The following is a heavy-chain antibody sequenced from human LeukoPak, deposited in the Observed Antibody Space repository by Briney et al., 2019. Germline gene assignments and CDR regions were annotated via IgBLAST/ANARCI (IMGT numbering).Heavy chain of an antibody. CDR1: GFTFSSYA. Sequence: TGGSLRLTCAASGFTFSSYAMSWVRQAPGKGLEWVSAISGSGGSTYYADSVKGRFTISRDNSKNTLYLQMNSLRAEDTAVYYCIGYFDLGAFDIWGQGTMVTVSS. CDR2: ISGSGGST. CDR3: IGYFDLGAFDI. J-gene: IGHJ3*02. V-gene: IGHV3-23*01. D-gene: IGHD3-9*01.